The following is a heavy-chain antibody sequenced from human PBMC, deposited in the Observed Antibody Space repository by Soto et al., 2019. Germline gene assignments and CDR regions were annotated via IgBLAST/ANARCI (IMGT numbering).Heavy chain of an antibody. CDR1: GFSLSTSGVG. D-gene: IGHD2-15*01. J-gene: IGHJ6*02. CDR2: IYWDEDK. V-gene: IGHV2-5*02. Sequence: QITLKESGPTLVKPTQTLTLTCTFSGFSLSTSGVGVAWIRQPPGKALEWLALIYWDEDKGYRPSLETRLTITKDTSKNPVVLTMTNMDSVDTATYYCAYLPCSGGSCYWFSYSGMDVWGQGTTVTVSS. CDR3: AYLPCSGGSCYWFSYSGMDV.